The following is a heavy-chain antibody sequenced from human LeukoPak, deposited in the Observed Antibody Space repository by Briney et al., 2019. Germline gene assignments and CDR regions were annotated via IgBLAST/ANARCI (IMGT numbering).Heavy chain of an antibody. Sequence: SETLSLTCTVSGDSMINNNYFWDWIRQPPGKGLEWIGSISYRGTTYYNPSLKSRVTISVDKSKNQFSLKLSSVTAADTAVYYCARAGRGVGATDDYWGQGTLVTVSS. CDR1: GDSMINNNYF. D-gene: IGHD1-26*01. CDR3: ARAGRGVGATDDY. J-gene: IGHJ4*02. V-gene: IGHV4-39*07. CDR2: ISYRGTT.